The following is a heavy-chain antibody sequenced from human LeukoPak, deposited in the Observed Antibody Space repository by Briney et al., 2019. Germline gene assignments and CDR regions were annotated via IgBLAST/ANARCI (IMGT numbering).Heavy chain of an antibody. CDR3: ARDHGSEIYGMDV. CDR1: GGSISSYY. CDR2: IYYSGST. D-gene: IGHD3-10*01. Sequence: PSETLSLTCTVSGGSISSYYWSWIRQSPGKGLEWIGYIYYSGSTNYNPSLKSRVTISVDTSKNQFSLKLSSVTAADTAVYYCARDHGSEIYGMDVWGQGTLVTVSS. J-gene: IGHJ6*02. V-gene: IGHV4-59*12.